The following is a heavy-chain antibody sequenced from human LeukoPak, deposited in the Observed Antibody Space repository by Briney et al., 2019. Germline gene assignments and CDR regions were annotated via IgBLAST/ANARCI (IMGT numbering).Heavy chain of an antibody. CDR2: ISSSSSTI. J-gene: IGHJ4*02. Sequence: GGSLRLSCAASGFTFSSYSMNWVRQAPGKGLGWVSYISSSSSTIYYADSVKGRFTISRDNAKNSLYLQMNTLRAEDTAVYYCARDHSSGRPALDYWGQGTLVTVSS. CDR3: ARDHSSGRPALDY. D-gene: IGHD6-19*01. CDR1: GFTFSSYS. V-gene: IGHV3-48*01.